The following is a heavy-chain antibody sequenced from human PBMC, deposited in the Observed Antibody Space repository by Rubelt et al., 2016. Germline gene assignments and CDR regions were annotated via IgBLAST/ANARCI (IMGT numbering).Heavy chain of an antibody. D-gene: IGHD4-17*01. CDR3: AKVYGDYVYYFDY. J-gene: IGHJ4*02. Sequence: HAAGKGLEWVSGISWNSGSIGYADSVKGRFTISRDNSKNTLYLQMNNLRAEDTAVYYCAKVYGDYVYYFDYWGQGTLVTVSP. V-gene: IGHV3-9*01. CDR2: ISWNSGSI.